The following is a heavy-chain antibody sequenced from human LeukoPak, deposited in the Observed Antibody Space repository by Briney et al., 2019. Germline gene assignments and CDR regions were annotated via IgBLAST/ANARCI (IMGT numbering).Heavy chain of an antibody. CDR3: AGRDQWLQSGYFDY. D-gene: IGHD5-24*01. J-gene: IGHJ4*02. Sequence: SETLSLTCAVYGGSFSGYYWSWIRQPPGKGLEWIGEINHSGSTNYNPSLKSRVTISVDTSKNQFSLKLSSVTAADTAVYYCAGRDQWLQSGYFDYWGQGTLVTVSS. CDR1: GGSFSGYY. V-gene: IGHV4-34*01. CDR2: INHSGST.